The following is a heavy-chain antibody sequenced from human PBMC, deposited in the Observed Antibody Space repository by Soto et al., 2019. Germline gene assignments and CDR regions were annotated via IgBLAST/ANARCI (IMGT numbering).Heavy chain of an antibody. CDR3: ARHFYSGSYFDY. V-gene: IGHV4-39*01. J-gene: IGHJ4*02. CDR1: GGSISSSSYY. Sequence: SETLSLTCTVSGGSISSSSYYWGWIRQPPGKGLEWIGSIYYSGSTYYNPSLKGRVTISVDTSKNQFSLKLSSVTAADTAVYYCARHFYSGSYFDYWGQGTLVTVSS. D-gene: IGHD1-26*01. CDR2: IYYSGST.